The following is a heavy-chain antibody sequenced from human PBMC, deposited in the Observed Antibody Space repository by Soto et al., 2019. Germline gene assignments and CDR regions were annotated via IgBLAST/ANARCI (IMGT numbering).Heavy chain of an antibody. V-gene: IGHV3-23*01. CDR3: AKSRVAAAGTGAFDI. D-gene: IGHD6-13*01. J-gene: IGHJ3*02. Sequence: GGSLRLSCAASGFTFSSYALSWVRQAPGKGLEWVSGFSASDGGTQYADSVKGRFTISRDNSKNTLFLEMNSLTAEDTAVYYCAKSRVAAAGTGAFDIWGQGTMVTVS. CDR1: GFTFSSYA. CDR2: FSASDGGT.